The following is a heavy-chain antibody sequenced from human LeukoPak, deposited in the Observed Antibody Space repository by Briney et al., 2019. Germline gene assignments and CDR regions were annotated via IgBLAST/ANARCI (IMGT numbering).Heavy chain of an antibody. D-gene: IGHD1-26*01. J-gene: IGHJ3*02. CDR3: ARQVGVDYAFDI. CDR2: ISSGSSYI. CDR1: GLTFNTYS. Sequence: GGSLRLSCAASGLTFNTYSVNWVRQAPGKGLEWVSSISSGSSYIFYADSMKGRFTISRDNAKTSLYLQMNSLRAEDTAVYYCARQVGVDYAFDIWGQGTKVTVSS. V-gene: IGHV3-21*01.